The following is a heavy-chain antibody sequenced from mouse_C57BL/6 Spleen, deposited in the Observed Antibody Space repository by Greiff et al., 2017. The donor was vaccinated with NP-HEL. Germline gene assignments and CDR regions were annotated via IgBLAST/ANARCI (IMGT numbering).Heavy chain of an antibody. Sequence: VKLVESGAELVKPGASVKISCKASGYAFSSYWMNWVKPRPGKGLEWIGQIYPGDGDTNYNGKFKGKATLTADKSSSTAYMQLSSLTSEDSAVYFCAMMITSYYYAMDYWGQGTSVTVSS. CDR2: IYPGDGDT. CDR1: GYAFSSYW. V-gene: IGHV1-80*01. J-gene: IGHJ4*01. D-gene: IGHD2-4*01. CDR3: AMMITSYYYAMDY.